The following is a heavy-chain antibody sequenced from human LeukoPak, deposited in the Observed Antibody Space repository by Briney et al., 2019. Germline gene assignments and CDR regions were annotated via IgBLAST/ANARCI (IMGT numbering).Heavy chain of an antibody. CDR3: AKSLRGRETSSFDY. J-gene: IGHJ4*02. V-gene: IGHV3-23*01. CDR1: GFTFSGYA. D-gene: IGHD3-10*01. Sequence: PGGSLRLSCAVSGFTFSGYAMSWVRQAPGKGLEWVSVISGSGGSTYHADSVKGRFTISRDNSKNTLYLQMNSPRAEDTAVYYCAKSLRGRETSSFDYWGQGTLVTVSS. CDR2: ISGSGGST.